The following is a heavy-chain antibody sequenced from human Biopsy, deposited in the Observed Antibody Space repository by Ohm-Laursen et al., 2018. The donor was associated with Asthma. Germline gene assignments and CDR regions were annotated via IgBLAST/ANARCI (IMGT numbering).Heavy chain of an antibody. CDR3: ASDFPKDYVRYNFQF. D-gene: IGHD4-17*01. V-gene: IGHV1-24*01. CDR2: HDHEEGGT. CDR1: GYSLTDLS. J-gene: IGHJ4*02. Sequence: ESSVKVSCKISGYSLTDLSMHWVRQAPGQELEWMGGHDHEEGGTVNAWRFQGRVTMTEDTSTDTAYMELSSLSSDDTAVYYCASDFPKDYVRYNFQFWGQGTLVTVSS.